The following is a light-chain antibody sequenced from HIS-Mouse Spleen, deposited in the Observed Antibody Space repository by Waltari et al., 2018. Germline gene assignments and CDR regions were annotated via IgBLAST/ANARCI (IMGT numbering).Light chain of an antibody. J-gene: IGLJ2*01. Sequence: QSALTQPASVSGSPGQSITISCTGTSSDVGSYNLVSWYQQHPGKAPKLMMYEGSKRPSGVSTRFSGSKSGNTASLTISGLQAEDEADYYCCSYAGSVVFGGGTKLTVL. CDR1: SSDVGSYNL. CDR3: CSYAGSVV. V-gene: IGLV2-23*01. CDR2: EGS.